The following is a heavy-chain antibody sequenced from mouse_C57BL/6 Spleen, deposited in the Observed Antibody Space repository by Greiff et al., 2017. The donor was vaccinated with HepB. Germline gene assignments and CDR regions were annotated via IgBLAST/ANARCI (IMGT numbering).Heavy chain of an antibody. V-gene: IGHV5-15*01. D-gene: IGHD1-1*01. CDR2: ISNLAYSI. CDR3: AREGTKGYYAMDY. J-gene: IGHJ4*01. Sequence: EVHLVESGGGLVQPGGSLKLSCAASGFTFSDYGMAWVRQAPRKGPEWVAFISNLAYSIYYADTVTGRFTISRENAKNTLYLEMSSLRSEDTAMYYCAREGTKGYYAMDYWGQGTSVTVSS. CDR1: GFTFSDYG.